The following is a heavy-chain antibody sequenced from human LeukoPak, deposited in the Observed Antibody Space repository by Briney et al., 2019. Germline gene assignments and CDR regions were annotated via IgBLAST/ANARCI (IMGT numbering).Heavy chain of an antibody. D-gene: IGHD2-21*02. CDR2: VCYSGTT. Sequence: SETLSLTCTVSGGSISSYYWSWIRQPPGKGLEWIGYVCYSGTTNYNPSLKSRVTISVDTSKNQFSLKLSSVTAADTAVYYCARDPIAYCGGDCYGPYFDYWGQGTLVTVSS. CDR1: GGSISSYY. CDR3: ARDPIAYCGGDCYGPYFDY. J-gene: IGHJ4*02. V-gene: IGHV4-59*01.